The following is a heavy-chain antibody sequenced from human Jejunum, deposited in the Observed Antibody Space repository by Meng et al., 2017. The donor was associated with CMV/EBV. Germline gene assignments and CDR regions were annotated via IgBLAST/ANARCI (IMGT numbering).Heavy chain of an antibody. CDR3: ARGFLNGYQPFDY. Sequence: QVQLLHSGPDVKNLGASVAVSCKASGYIFMSYGISWVRQAPGQGLEWMGGIIAIFKTPNYAQKFQGRLTITADESTGTSYMELTSLTSEDTAVYYCARGFLNGYQPFDYWGQGTLVTVSS. CDR2: IIAIFKTP. V-gene: IGHV1-69*13. D-gene: IGHD5-24*01. CDR1: GYIFMSYG. J-gene: IGHJ4*02.